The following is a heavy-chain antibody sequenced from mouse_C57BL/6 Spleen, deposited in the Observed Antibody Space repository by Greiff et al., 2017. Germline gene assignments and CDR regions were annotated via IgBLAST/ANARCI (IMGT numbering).Heavy chain of an antibody. D-gene: IGHD1-1*01. V-gene: IGHV1-64*01. J-gene: IGHJ1*03. CDR1: GYTFTSYW. CDR3: ARGSSPYWYFDV. Sequence: QVQLQQPGAELVKPGASVTLSCKASGYTFTSYWMHWVQQSPGQGLEWIEMIPPNSGSTNYNEKFKGKATLTVDKSSSTAYMQLSSLTSEDSAVYYCARGSSPYWYFDVWGTGTTVTVSS. CDR2: IPPNSGST.